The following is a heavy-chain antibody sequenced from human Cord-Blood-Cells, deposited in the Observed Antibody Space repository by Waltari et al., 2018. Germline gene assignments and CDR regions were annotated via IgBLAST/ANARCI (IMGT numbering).Heavy chain of an antibody. D-gene: IGHD3-9*01. Sequence: EVQLVESGGGLVQPGGSLRLSCAASGFTFSSYALSWVRQAPGKGLEWVSVISGSGGSTYYADSVKGRFTIARDKSKNTLYLQMNSLRAEDTAVYYCAKDLGDYYDILTGYYRGFDYWGQGTLVTVSS. V-gene: IGHV3-23*04. J-gene: IGHJ4*02. CDR1: GFTFSSYA. CDR2: ISGSGGST. CDR3: AKDLGDYYDILTGYYRGFDY.